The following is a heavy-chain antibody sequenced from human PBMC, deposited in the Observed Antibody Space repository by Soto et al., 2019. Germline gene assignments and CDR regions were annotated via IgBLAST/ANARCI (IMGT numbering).Heavy chain of an antibody. CDR3: ASNYYDFWSGYPIWFDP. CDR2: IKQDGSEK. J-gene: IGHJ5*02. D-gene: IGHD3-3*01. Sequence: EVQLVESGGGLVQPGGSLRLSCAASGFTFSSYWMSWVRQAPGKGLEWVANIKQDGSEKYYVDSVKGRFTISRDNAKNSLYLHMNSLRAEDTSVYYCASNYYDFWSGYPIWFDPWGHGTLVTFSS. V-gene: IGHV3-7*01. CDR1: GFTFSSYW.